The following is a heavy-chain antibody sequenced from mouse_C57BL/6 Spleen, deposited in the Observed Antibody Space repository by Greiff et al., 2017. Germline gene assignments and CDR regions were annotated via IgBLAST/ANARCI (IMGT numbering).Heavy chain of an antibody. CDR3: ARVGSSGGHRMDY. V-gene: IGHV1-22*01. CDR1: GYTFTDYN. J-gene: IGHJ4*01. CDR2: INPNNGGT. Sequence: VQLQQSGPELVKPGASVKMSCKASGYTFTDYNMHWVKQSHGKSLEWIGYINPNNGGTSYNQKFKGKATLTVNKSSSTAYRELRSLTSEDSAVYYCARVGSSGGHRMDYWGQGTSVTVSS. D-gene: IGHD3-2*02.